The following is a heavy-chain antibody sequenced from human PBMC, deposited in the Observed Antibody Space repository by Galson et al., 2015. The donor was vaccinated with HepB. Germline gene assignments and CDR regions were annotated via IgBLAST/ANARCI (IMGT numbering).Heavy chain of an antibody. Sequence: SLRLSCAASGFTFDDYAMHWVRQAPGKGLEWVSGITWNSGSIGYAYSVKGRFTISRDNAKNSLYLQMNSLRAEDTALYYCVKALGHYYYDSSGYFDYWGQGTLVTVSS. CDR2: ITWNSGSI. CDR1: GFTFDDYA. CDR3: VKALGHYYYDSSGYFDY. J-gene: IGHJ4*02. D-gene: IGHD3-22*01. V-gene: IGHV3-9*01.